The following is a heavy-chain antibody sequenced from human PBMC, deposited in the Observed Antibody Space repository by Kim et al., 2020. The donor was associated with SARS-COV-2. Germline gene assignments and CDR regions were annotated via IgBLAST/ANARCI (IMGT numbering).Heavy chain of an antibody. V-gene: IGHV4-59*01. J-gene: IGHJ4*02. D-gene: IGHD3-22*01. CDR3: ASLGYYYDSSGFDY. Sequence: NPSLKGRVTISVDTFKNPFSLKLSSVTAADTAVYYCASLGYYYDSSGFDYWGQGTLVTVSS.